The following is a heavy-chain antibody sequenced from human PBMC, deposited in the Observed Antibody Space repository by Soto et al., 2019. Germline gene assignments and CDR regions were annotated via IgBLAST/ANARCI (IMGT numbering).Heavy chain of an antibody. J-gene: IGHJ4*02. Sequence: EVQLVESGGGLVKPGGTLRLSCAASAFTFRNAWMNWVRQAPGKGLEWVGSIRSNADGGTADYAAPVKGRFTFSRDDSQNTLFLQMHSLKTEDTAVYFCTTSISGLVTGHWGQGTLVTVSS. CDR1: AFTFRNAW. CDR3: TTSISGLVTGH. D-gene: IGHD3-3*01. V-gene: IGHV3-15*07. CDR2: IRSNADGGTA.